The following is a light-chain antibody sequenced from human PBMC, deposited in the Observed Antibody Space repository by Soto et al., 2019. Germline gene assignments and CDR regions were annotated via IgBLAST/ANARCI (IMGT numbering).Light chain of an antibody. Sequence: DIQMTQSRSTLSASVGDRVTITCRASQSLNSLLAWYQQKPGKAPYLLISDVSSLERGVPSRFSGSGSGTEFTLTISSMQPDDFATFYCQQYNGYSRTFGQGTKVDIK. V-gene: IGKV1-5*01. J-gene: IGKJ1*01. CDR2: DVS. CDR3: QQYNGYSRT. CDR1: QSLNSL.